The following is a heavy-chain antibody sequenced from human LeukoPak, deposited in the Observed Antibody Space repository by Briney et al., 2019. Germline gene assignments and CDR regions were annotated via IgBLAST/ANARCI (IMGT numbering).Heavy chain of an antibody. CDR1: GFTFSSYA. J-gene: IGHJ4*02. CDR2: ISGSGGRT. CDR3: AKVSYYDFWSGYLLDY. D-gene: IGHD3-3*01. Sequence: GGSLRLSCAASGFTFSSYAMSWVRQAPGKGLEWVSAISGSGGRTYYADSVKGRFTISRDNSKNTLYLQMTSLRAEDTAVYYCAKVSYYDFWSGYLLDYWGQGTLVTVSS. V-gene: IGHV3-23*01.